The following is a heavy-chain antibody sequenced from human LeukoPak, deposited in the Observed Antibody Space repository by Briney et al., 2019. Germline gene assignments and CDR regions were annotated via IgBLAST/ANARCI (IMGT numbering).Heavy chain of an antibody. CDR2: IGSSGTNI. CDR1: GFTFSDYY. J-gene: IGHJ4*02. Sequence: PGGSLRLSCAASGFTFSDYYMSWIRQAPGKGLEWVSYIGSSGTNIYYADSVKGRFTISRDNAKNSLYLQMNSLRAEDTAVYYCARGRIVGATKPFDYWGQGTLVTVSS. D-gene: IGHD1-26*01. CDR3: ARGRIVGATKPFDY. V-gene: IGHV3-11*01.